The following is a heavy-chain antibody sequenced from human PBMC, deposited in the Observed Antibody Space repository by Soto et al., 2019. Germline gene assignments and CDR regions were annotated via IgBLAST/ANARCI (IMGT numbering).Heavy chain of an antibody. Sequence: SETLSLTCTVSNGSISPNYWSWIRQPPGKGLEWIGYIYYAGTTTYNPSLQSRVSISVDTSKNEVSLKLTSVTAADTAVYFCARLGAYYQAMDSWGQGTLVTVSS. D-gene: IGHD3-22*01. CDR3: ARLGAYYQAMDS. CDR1: NGSISPNY. V-gene: IGHV4-59*08. J-gene: IGHJ1*01. CDR2: IYYAGTT.